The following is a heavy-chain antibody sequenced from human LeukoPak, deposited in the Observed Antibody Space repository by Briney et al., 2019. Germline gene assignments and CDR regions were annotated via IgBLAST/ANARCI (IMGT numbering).Heavy chain of an antibody. J-gene: IGHJ4*02. CDR1: GGSISNYY. Sequence: SETLSLTCTVSGGSISNYYWSWIRQPPGKGLEWIGHIHYSGSINYNPSLTSRVTMSLDTSKKQFSLRLSSVTAADTAVYYCARRIAVAGTYYFDNWGQGTLVTVSS. CDR3: ARRIAVAGTYYFDN. V-gene: IGHV4-59*08. CDR2: IHYSGSI. D-gene: IGHD6-19*01.